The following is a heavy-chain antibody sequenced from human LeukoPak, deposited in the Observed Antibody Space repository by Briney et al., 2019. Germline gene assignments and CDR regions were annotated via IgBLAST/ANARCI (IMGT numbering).Heavy chain of an antibody. CDR1: GFTFDDYA. CDR2: ISWNSGSI. V-gene: IGHV3-9*01. Sequence: GGSLRLSCAASGFTFDDYAKHWVRQAPGKGLEWVSGISWNSGSIGYADSVKGRFTISRDNAKNSLYLQMNSLRAEDTALYYCAKDPFYDSSGYYFDYWGQGTLVTVSS. CDR3: AKDPFYDSSGYYFDY. J-gene: IGHJ4*02. D-gene: IGHD3-22*01.